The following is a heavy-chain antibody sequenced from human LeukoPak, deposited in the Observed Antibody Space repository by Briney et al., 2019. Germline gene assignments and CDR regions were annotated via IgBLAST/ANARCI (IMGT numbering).Heavy chain of an antibody. CDR2: IDPSGDST. CDR1: GYTFTTYY. CDR3: ARLSQQTFDI. J-gene: IGHJ3*02. V-gene: IGHV1-46*01. Sequence: GASVKVSCKASGYTFTTYYMHWVRQAPGQGLEWMGIIDPSGDSTSYAQKFQGRVTMTRDTSTSTVYMELSSLRSDDTAVYYCARLSQQTFDIWGQGTLVTVSS.